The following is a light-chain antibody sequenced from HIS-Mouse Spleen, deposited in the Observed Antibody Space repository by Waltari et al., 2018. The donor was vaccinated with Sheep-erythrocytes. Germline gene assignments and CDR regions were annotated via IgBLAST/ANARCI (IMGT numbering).Light chain of an antibody. CDR3: QAWDSSIYV. J-gene: IGLJ1*01. CDR1: KLGDKY. Sequence: SYELTQPPSVSVSPGQTASITCSGHKLGDKYACWYRQKPGQSPLLVIYQDSKRPSGIPERFSGSNSGNTATLTISGTQAMDEADYYCQAWDSSIYVFGTGTKVTVL. CDR2: QDS. V-gene: IGLV3-1*01.